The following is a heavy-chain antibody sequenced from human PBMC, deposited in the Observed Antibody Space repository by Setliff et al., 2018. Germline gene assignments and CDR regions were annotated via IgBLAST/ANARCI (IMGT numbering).Heavy chain of an antibody. J-gene: IGHJ4*02. CDR1: GGPIRSSSYY. CDR3: ARRETYYNFWRGYFDY. Sequence: LSLTCTVSGGPIRSSSYYWGWIRQPPGKGLEWIGSIYYSGSTYYNPSLKSRVTISVDTSKNQFSLKLSSVTAADTAVYYCARRETYYNFWRGYFDYWGQGTLVTVSS. D-gene: IGHD3-3*01. V-gene: IGHV4-39*07. CDR2: IYYSGST.